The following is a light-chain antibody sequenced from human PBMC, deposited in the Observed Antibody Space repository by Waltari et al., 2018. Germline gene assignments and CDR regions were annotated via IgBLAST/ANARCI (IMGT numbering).Light chain of an antibody. CDR3: QQLNSYPG. CDR2: AAS. Sequence: DIQFTHSPSFLSASVGDRVTITCRASQGISSYLAWYQQKPGKAPKLLIYAASTLQSGVPSRFSGSGSGTEFTLTISSLQPEDFATYYCQQLNSYPGFGPGTKVDIK. J-gene: IGKJ3*01. CDR1: QGISSY. V-gene: IGKV1-9*01.